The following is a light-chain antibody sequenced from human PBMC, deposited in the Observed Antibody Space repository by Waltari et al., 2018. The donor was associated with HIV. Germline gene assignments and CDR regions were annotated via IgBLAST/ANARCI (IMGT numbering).Light chain of an antibody. CDR1: KLGDKY. CDR3: QAWDSSTVWV. CDR2: QDS. V-gene: IGLV3-1*01. J-gene: IGLJ3*02. Sequence: SYELTQPPSVSVSPGQTASITCSGDKLGDKYACWYQQKPGQSPVLVIYQDSKRPSGIPERFSGSNSGNTATRTISGTQAMDEADYYCQAWDSSTVWVFGGGTKLTVL.